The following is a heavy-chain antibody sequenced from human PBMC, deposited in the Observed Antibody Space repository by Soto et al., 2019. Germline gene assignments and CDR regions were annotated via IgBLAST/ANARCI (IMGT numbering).Heavy chain of an antibody. CDR2: INAGNGNT. CDR3: ARGRDGYNYFDY. J-gene: IGHJ4*02. D-gene: IGHD5-12*01. CDR1: GYTFTSFA. V-gene: IGHV1-3*01. Sequence: GASVKVSCKASGYTFTSFAMRWVRQAPGQRLEWMGWINAGNGNTKYSQKFQGRVTITRDTSASTAYMELSSLRSEDTAVYYCARGRDGYNYFDYWGQGTLVTVSS.